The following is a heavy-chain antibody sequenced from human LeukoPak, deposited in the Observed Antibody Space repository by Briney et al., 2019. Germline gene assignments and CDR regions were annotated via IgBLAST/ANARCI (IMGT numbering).Heavy chain of an antibody. CDR1: GCTFSDYT. D-gene: IGHD5-18*01. CDR2: ISSSSYI. Sequence: PGESLRLTCAASGCTFSDYTMNWVRQAPGKGLEWVSSISSSSYIYYADSVKGRFTISRDNAKNSLSLQLKSLSAEDTAVYYCVRGEYSYGPLDYYYYMDVWGKGTTVTVSS. J-gene: IGHJ6*03. CDR3: VRGEYSYGPLDYYYYMDV. V-gene: IGHV3-69-1*01.